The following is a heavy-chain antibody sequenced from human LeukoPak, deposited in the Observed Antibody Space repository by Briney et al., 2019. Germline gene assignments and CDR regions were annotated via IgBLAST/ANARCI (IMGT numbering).Heavy chain of an antibody. CDR3: ARDFYSYGFYYYYYYGMDV. D-gene: IGHD5-18*01. CDR1: GGSISSGGYY. CDR2: IYYSGST. Sequence: PSETLSLTCTVSGGSISSGGYYWSWIRQHPGKGLEWIGYIYYSGSTYYNPSLKSRVTISVDTSKNQFSLKLSSVTAADTAVYYCARDFYSYGFYYYYYYGMDVWGQGTTVTVSS. J-gene: IGHJ6*02. V-gene: IGHV4-31*03.